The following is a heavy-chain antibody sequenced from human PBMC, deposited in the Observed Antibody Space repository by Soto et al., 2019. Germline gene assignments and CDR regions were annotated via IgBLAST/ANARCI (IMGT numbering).Heavy chain of an antibody. CDR2: IMPIFGTA. V-gene: IGHV1-69*12. CDR1: GGTFKSYA. J-gene: IGHJ6*02. CDR3: ANWGDTDPHVGNYYYGMDI. Sequence: QVQLVQSGAEVKKPGASVKVSCKASGGTFKSYAISWVRQAPGQGLEWLGGIMPIFGTADYAQKFQGRVTITADESTSTAYMELSSLTSEDTAVYYCANWGDTDPHVGNYYYGMDIWGQGTTVTVS. D-gene: IGHD7-27*01.